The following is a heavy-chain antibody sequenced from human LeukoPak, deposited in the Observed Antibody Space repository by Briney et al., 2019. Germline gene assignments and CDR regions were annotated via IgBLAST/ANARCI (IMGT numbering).Heavy chain of an antibody. V-gene: IGHV3-48*02. CDR3: VRESRFHFDY. D-gene: IGHD3-10*01. J-gene: IGHJ4*02. CDR1: GFTFSSSP. Sequence: GRSLRLSCAASGFTFSSSPMHWVRQAPGKGLEWVSYISSSSSIMSYADSVKGRFTISRDNAKNSLYLQMNSLRDEDTAVYYCVRESRFHFDYWGQGTLVTVSS. CDR2: ISSSSSIM.